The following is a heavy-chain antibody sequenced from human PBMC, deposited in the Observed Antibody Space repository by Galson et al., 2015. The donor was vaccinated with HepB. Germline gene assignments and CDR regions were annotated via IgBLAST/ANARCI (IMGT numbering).Heavy chain of an antibody. V-gene: IGHV1-69*13. D-gene: IGHD5-12*01. CDR1: GGTFSSYA. CDR3: ASIVADRGNYYYYMDV. J-gene: IGHJ6*03. Sequence: SVKVSCKASGGTFSSYAISWVRQAPGQGLEWMGGIIPIFGTANYAQKFQGRVTITADESTSTAYMELSSLRSEDTAVYYCASIVADRGNYYYYMDVWGKGTTVTVSS. CDR2: IIPIFGTA.